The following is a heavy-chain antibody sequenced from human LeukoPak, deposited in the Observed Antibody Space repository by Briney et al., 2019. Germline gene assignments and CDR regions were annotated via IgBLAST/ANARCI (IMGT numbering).Heavy chain of an antibody. J-gene: IGHJ4*02. D-gene: IGHD2-8*01. CDR1: GYSVTSYC. V-gene: IGHV5-10-1*01. Sequence: KTGESLKVSSKGSGYSVTSYCITGVRQMPGKGLEWMGRIDPSDSYTNYSPSFQGHVTISADKSISSAYLQWSSLKASDTAIYYCARHGGEGVNQEFDYWGQGTLVTVSS. CDR2: IDPSDSYT. CDR3: ARHGGEGVNQEFDY.